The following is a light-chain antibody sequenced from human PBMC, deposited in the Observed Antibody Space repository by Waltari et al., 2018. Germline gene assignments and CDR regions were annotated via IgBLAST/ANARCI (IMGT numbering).Light chain of an antibody. CDR2: GTL. Sequence: EIVLTQSPGTLSLSPGERATLSCGASQSVNSKYLAWYQQKSGQAPRLLIYGTLNRASGIPERFSGSGSGTDFTLTISRLEPEDVAVYYCQQYDRSPLTFGGGTTVEIK. CDR1: QSVNSKY. CDR3: QQYDRSPLT. V-gene: IGKV3-20*01. J-gene: IGKJ4*01.